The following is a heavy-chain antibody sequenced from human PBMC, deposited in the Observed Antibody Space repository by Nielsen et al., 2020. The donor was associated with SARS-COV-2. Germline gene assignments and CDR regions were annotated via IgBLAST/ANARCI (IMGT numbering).Heavy chain of an antibody. CDR1: GFTFSSYA. J-gene: IGHJ4*02. V-gene: IGHV3-23*01. D-gene: IGHD6-13*01. CDR2: ISGSGGST. CDR3: ARVSPVGIAAAGPFDY. Sequence: GGSLRLSCAASGFTFSSYAMSWVRQAPGKGLEWVSAISGSGGSTYYADSVKGRFTISRDNSKNTLYLQMNSLRAEDTAVYYCARVSPVGIAAAGPFDYWGQGTLVTVSS.